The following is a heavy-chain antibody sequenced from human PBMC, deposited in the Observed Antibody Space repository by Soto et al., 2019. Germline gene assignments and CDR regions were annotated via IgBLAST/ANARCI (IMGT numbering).Heavy chain of an antibody. D-gene: IGHD1-26*01. CDR2: ISGYNGNT. J-gene: IGHJ4*02. V-gene: IGHV1-18*01. CDR1: VYRFSNYG. CDR3: ALRKTGSYFDY. Sequence: XSVKVSYKASVYRFSNYGISWVRQGPGQGLEWMGWISGYNGNTHYEEKVQDRIKMTTDTSTSTTYLELRSLRAEDTAVYYCALRKTGSYFDYWGQGTLVTVSS.